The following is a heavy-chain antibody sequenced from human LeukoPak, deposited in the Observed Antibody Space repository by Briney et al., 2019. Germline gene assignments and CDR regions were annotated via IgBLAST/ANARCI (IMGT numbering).Heavy chain of an antibody. V-gene: IGHV3-23*01. CDR2: ISGSGGST. Sequence: PGGSLRLSCAASGFTFSSYAMSWVRQAPGKGLEWVSAISGSGGSTYYADSVKGRFTISRDNSKNTLYLQMNSLRAEDTAVYYCAKLEQWLVREGFRRDYWGQGTLVTVSS. J-gene: IGHJ4*02. CDR3: AKLEQWLVREGFRRDY. CDR1: GFTFSSYA. D-gene: IGHD6-19*01.